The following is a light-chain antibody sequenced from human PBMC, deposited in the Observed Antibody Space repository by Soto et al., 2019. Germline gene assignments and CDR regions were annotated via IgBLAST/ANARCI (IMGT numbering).Light chain of an antibody. CDR2: KAS. J-gene: IGKJ1*01. CDR1: QTISSW. V-gene: IGKV1-5*03. Sequence: DIQMTQSPSTLAGSLGNRFTITCRASQTISSWLAWYQQKPGKAPKLLIYKASTLKSGVPSRFSGSGSGTDFTLAISSLQPEDSATYYCLQDINYPWTFGQGTKVDI. CDR3: LQDINYPWT.